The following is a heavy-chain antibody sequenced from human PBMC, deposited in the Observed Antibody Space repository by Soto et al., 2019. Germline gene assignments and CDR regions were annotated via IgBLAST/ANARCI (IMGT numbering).Heavy chain of an antibody. D-gene: IGHD5-12*01. CDR2: VSGSGGTT. V-gene: IGHV3-23*01. Sequence: GGSLRLSCAASGFTFSDFAMSWVRQAPGKGLEWVSVVSGSGGTTHYADSVKGRFTISRDNSKNTVYLQINSLRAEDTAVYYCVKRMTVATKYFASWGQGTLVTVSS. CDR3: VKRMTVATKYFAS. J-gene: IGHJ4*02. CDR1: GFTFSDFA.